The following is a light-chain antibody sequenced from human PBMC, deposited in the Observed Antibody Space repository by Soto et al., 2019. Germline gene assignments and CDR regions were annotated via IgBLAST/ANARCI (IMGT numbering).Light chain of an antibody. CDR1: QSVWNNY. J-gene: IGKJ5*01. CDR2: GAS. CDR3: QKYGTTPPIT. Sequence: EILWTQSPGTLSLSPGERATLSGRSSQSVWNNYLAWYQQKACQAPRRLIYGASIRATGIPYRFSGSGSGTAFTLTISRLEHEDFAVYYCQKYGTTPPITFGQGTRLEIK. V-gene: IGKV3-20*01.